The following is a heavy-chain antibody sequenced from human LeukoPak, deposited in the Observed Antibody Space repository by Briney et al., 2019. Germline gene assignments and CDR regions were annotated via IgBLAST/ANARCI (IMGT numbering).Heavy chain of an antibody. CDR1: GYTFTSYA. CDR2: INTNTGNP. J-gene: IGHJ6*02. CDR3: AGDRRGPLNYYYFGMDV. V-gene: IGHV7-4-1*02. Sequence: ASVKVSCKASGYTFTSYAMNWVRQAPGQGLGWMGWINTNTGNPTYAQGFTGRFVFSLDTSVSTAYLQISSLKAEDTAVYYCAGDRRGPLNYYYFGMDVWGQGTTVTVSS.